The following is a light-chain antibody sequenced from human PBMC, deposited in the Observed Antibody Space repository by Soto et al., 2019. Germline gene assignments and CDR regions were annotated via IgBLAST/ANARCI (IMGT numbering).Light chain of an antibody. V-gene: IGKV3-15*01. CDR2: GAS. Sequence: EVVMTQSPATLYVSPGERVTLSCRASQAVGYNLAWYQHKPGQAPRLLIYGASTRVTGIPTRFSGSGSGTEFTLTVSSLLSEDFAIYYCQQSYTFGQGTKLEIK. CDR1: QAVGYN. J-gene: IGKJ2*01. CDR3: QQSYT.